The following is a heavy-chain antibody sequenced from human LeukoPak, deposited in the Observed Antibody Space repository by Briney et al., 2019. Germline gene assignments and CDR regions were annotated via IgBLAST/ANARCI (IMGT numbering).Heavy chain of an antibody. CDR3: ARDRYYYDSSGDAFDI. CDR2: IYYSGST. J-gene: IGHJ3*02. V-gene: IGHV4-39*07. CDR1: GDSISSSGYY. D-gene: IGHD3-22*01. Sequence: SETLSLTCTVSGDSISSSGYYWGWIRQPPGKGLEWIGTIYYSGSTYYNPSLKSRVTISIDPSKKQFSLKLNSVTAADTAVYYCARDRYYYDSSGDAFDIWGQGTMVTVSS.